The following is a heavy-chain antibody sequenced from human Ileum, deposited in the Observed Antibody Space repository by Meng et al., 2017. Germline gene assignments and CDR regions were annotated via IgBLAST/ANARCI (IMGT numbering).Heavy chain of an antibody. Sequence: DSGPRLVEPSETQPPTCTVSVAAISRRSSSWGGVRQPPGKGLEWIGTIYSCGSTYYSPSLKSRVTISVDTSKNQFSLKLSSVTAADTAVYYCARERADIVASHGDHWGQGTLVTVSS. CDR1: VAAISRRSSS. J-gene: IGHJ4*02. CDR2: IYSCGST. V-gene: IGHV4-39*07. CDR3: ARERADIVASHGDH. D-gene: IGHD5-12*01.